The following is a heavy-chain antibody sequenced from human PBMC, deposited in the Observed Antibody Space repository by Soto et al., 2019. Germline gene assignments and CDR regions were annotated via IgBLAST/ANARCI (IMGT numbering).Heavy chain of an antibody. J-gene: IGHJ4*02. CDR3: ARDVHGYGDSHY. CDR1: GYTFTVYY. Sequence: QVQLVQSGAEVKNPGDSIKVSCKASGYTFTVYYIHWVRQAPGQGLEWVGLVNPNDGGTTYAQNLQDRVSVTRDTSTSTVYWELSSLRSEDTAVYYCARDVHGYGDSHYWGQGTLVTVSS. V-gene: IGHV1-46*04. D-gene: IGHD4-17*01. CDR2: VNPNDGGT.